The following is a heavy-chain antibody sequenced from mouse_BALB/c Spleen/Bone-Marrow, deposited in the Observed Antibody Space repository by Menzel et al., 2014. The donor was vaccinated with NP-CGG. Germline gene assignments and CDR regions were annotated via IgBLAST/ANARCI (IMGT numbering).Heavy chain of an antibody. CDR3: AREGDNVDY. CDR2: IDISDSYT. CDR1: GHTFTDHW. Sequence: QVQLQQSGAEFVMPGASVKMSCKASGHTFTDHWMHWVKQRPGQGLEWIGAIDISDSYTIYNQTFKGKATLTVDDSSITAFMQSSRLTAEDSAVYYCAREGDNVDYWGQGTTLTVSS. J-gene: IGHJ2*01. D-gene: IGHD3-3*01. V-gene: IGHV1-69*01.